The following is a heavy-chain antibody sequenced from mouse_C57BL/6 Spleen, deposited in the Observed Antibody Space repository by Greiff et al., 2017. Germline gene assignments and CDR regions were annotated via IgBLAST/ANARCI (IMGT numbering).Heavy chain of an antibody. V-gene: IGHV5-6*01. J-gene: IGHJ1*03. CDR1: GFTFSSYG. CDR3: ARHGNYGSSSWYFDV. Sequence: VQLKESGGDLVKPGGSLKLSCAASGFTFSSYGMSWVRQTPDKRLEWVATISSGGSYTYYPDSVKGRFTISRDNAENTLYLQMSSLKSEDTAMYYCARHGNYGSSSWYFDVWGTGTTVTVSS. D-gene: IGHD1-1*01. CDR2: ISSGGSYT.